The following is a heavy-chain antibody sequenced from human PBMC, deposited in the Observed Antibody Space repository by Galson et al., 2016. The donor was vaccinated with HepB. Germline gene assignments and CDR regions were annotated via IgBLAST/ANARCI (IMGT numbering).Heavy chain of an antibody. CDR3: ARESGIAAAGVFDY. CDR1: GFTFSNYG. J-gene: IGHJ4*02. CDR2: PWYDGSNK. D-gene: IGHD6-13*01. V-gene: IGHV3-33*01. Sequence: SLRLSCAASGFTFSNYGMHWVRQAPGKGLEWVALPWYDGSNKYYADSVKGRFTISRDNSKNTLYLQMNSLRAEDTAVYYCARESGIAAAGVFDYWGQGTLVTVSS.